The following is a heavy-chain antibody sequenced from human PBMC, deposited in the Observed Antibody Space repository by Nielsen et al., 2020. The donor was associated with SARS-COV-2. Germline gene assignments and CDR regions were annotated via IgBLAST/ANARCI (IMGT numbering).Heavy chain of an antibody. CDR3: ARGPGRPNWFDP. D-gene: IGHD6-6*01. J-gene: IGHJ5*02. CDR2: INAGNGNT. CDR1: GYTFTSYV. Sequence: ASVKVSCKASGYTFTSYVIHWVRQAPGQRLEWMGWINAGNGNTKYSQKFQGRVTITRDTSASTAYMELSSLRIEDTGVYYCARGPGRPNWFDPWGQGTLVTVSS. V-gene: IGHV1-3*01.